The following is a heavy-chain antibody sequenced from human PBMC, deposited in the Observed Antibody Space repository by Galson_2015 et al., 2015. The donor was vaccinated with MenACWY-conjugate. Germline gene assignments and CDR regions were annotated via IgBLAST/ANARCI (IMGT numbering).Heavy chain of an antibody. CDR3: ARVLSSGWTRQFDY. CDR2: ISYDGNNK. CDR1: GFTFSHYG. V-gene: IGHV3-30*03. Sequence: LRLSCAASGFTFSHYGMHWVRQAPGKGLEWVTAISYDGNNKYYADSVKGRFTISRDNSKNTVSLQMNGLTTEGTAVYFCARVLSSGWTRQFDYWGQGTLVAVSS. D-gene: IGHD6-19*01. J-gene: IGHJ4*02.